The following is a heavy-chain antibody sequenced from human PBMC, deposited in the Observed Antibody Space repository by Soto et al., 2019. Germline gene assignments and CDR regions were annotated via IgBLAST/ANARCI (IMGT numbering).Heavy chain of an antibody. V-gene: IGHV3-74*01. J-gene: IGHJ4*02. Sequence: GGSLRLSCAASGFIFSPHWMHWVRQAPGEGLVWISRINHDGLNTIYADSVKGRFTISRDNAKNSLYLQMNSLRAEDTAVYYCAVLAPRRFDDWGQGTLVTVSS. D-gene: IGHD6-6*01. CDR2: INHDGLNT. CDR1: GFIFSPHW. CDR3: AVLAPRRFDD.